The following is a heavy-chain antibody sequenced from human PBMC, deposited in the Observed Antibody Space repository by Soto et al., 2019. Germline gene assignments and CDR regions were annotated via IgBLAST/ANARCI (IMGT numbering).Heavy chain of an antibody. CDR1: GGSISSSSYY. CDR2: IYYSGST. CDR3: ARNYGGYYYPYYYGMDV. J-gene: IGHJ6*02. D-gene: IGHD3-22*01. V-gene: IGHV4-39*01. Sequence: SETLSLTCTVSGGSISSSSYYWGWIRQPPGKGLEWIGSIYYSGSTYYNPSLKSRVTISVDTSKNQFSLKLSSVTAADTAVYYCARNYGGYYYPYYYGMDVWGQGTTVTVSS.